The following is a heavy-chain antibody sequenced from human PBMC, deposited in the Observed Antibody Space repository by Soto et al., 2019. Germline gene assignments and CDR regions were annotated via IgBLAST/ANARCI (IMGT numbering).Heavy chain of an antibody. V-gene: IGHV3-21*01. D-gene: IGHD3-22*01. Sequence: EVQLVESGGDLVKPGGSLRLSCAASGFTFSSYSMNWVRQAPGKGLEWVSSISSSSSYIYYADSVKGRFTISRDNAKNSLYLQMNSLRAEDTSVYYCAREEESGYYPGWGQGTLVTVSS. CDR3: AREEESGYYPG. CDR2: ISSSSSYI. CDR1: GFTFSSYS. J-gene: IGHJ4*02.